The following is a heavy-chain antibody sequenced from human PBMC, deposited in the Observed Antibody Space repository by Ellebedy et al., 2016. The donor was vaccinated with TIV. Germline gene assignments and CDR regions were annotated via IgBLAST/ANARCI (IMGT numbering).Heavy chain of an antibody. D-gene: IGHD3-22*01. J-gene: IGHJ5*02. V-gene: IGHV4-4*07. Sequence: MPSETLSLTCTVSGGSISGYYWSWIRQPAGKGLAWIGRIYFTGRANYNPSLTSRVTMSVATSKNQFSLKWTSVTAADTAVYYCARDTWDSSGISGWFDPWGQGTPVTVSS. CDR3: ARDTWDSSGISGWFDP. CDR1: GGSISGYY. CDR2: IYFTGRA.